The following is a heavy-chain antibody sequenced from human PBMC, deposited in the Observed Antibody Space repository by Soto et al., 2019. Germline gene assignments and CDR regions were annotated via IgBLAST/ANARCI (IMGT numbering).Heavy chain of an antibody. V-gene: IGHV3-30*18. CDR2: ISYDGSNK. CDR3: AKDESSGWYGSFDY. D-gene: IGHD6-19*01. J-gene: IGHJ4*02. CDR1: GFTFSSYG. Sequence: PGGSLRLSCAASGFTFSSYGMHWVRQAPGKGLEWVAVISYDGSNKYYADSVKGRFTISRDNSKNTLYLQMNSLRAEDTAVYYCAKDESSGWYGSFDYWGQGTLVTVSS.